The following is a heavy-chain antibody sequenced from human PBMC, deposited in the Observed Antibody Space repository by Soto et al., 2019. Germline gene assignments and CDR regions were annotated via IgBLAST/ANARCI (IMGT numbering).Heavy chain of an antibody. V-gene: IGHV3-43*01. CDR1: GFTFDDYT. J-gene: IGHJ6*02. Sequence: GGSLRLSCAASGFTFDDYTMHWVRQAPGKGLEWVSLISWDGGSTYYADSVKGRFTISRDNSKNSLYLQMNSLRTEDTALYYCAKSYDILTGHGGMDVWGQGTTVTVSS. D-gene: IGHD3-9*01. CDR2: ISWDGGST. CDR3: AKSYDILTGHGGMDV.